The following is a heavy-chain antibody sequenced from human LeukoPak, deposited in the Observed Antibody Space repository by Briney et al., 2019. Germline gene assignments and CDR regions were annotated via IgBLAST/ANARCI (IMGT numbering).Heavy chain of an antibody. CDR2: IYFSGRT. J-gene: IGHJ3*01. CDR3: GAPYDAGSYYSFDF. V-gene: IGHV4-59*01. Sequence: SESLSLTCTVSGGSISSYYWSWIRRPPGKGLEWIGSIYFSGRTNYTPSLMSRVTISVDTSTNQFSLKLSSVPAADPAVYYCGAPYDAGSYYSFDFWGQGTMVTVSS. CDR1: GGSISSYY. D-gene: IGHD3-10*01.